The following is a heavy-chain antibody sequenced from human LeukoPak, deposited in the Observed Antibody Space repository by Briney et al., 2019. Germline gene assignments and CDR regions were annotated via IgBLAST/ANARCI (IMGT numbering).Heavy chain of an antibody. CDR1: GFTFSDYY. CDR2: ISSSGSTI. D-gene: IGHD2-15*01. V-gene: IGHV3-11*01. J-gene: IGHJ6*03. Sequence: GGSLRLSCAASGFTFSDYYMSWIRQAPGKGLEWVSYISSSGSTIYYADSVKGRFTISRDNAKNSLYLQMNSLRAEDTALYYCARVNPKGYCSGGSCYSHYYYYMDVWGKGTTVTVSS. CDR3: ARVNPKGYCSGGSCYSHYYYYMDV.